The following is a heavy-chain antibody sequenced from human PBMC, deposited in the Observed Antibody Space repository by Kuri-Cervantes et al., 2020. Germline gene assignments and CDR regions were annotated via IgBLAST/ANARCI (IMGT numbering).Heavy chain of an antibody. CDR3: AREGLYGSGSYYNRVDDY. CDR2: IIPIFGTA. J-gene: IGHJ4*02. V-gene: IGHV1-69*13. D-gene: IGHD3-10*01. CDR1: GGTFSSYA. Sequence: SVKVSCKASGGTFSSYAISWVRQAPGQGLEWMGGIIPIFGTANYAQKFQGRVTITADESTSTAYMELSSLRSEDTAVYYCAREGLYGSGSYYNRVDDYWGQGTLVTVSS.